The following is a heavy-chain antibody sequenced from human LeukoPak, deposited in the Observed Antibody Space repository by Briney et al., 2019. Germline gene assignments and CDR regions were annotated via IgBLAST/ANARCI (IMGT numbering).Heavy chain of an antibody. CDR3: TTDSRALRFLEWNNYYYYYMDV. J-gene: IGHJ6*03. CDR2: IKSKTDGGTT. V-gene: IGHV3-15*01. Sequence: PGGSLRLSCAASGFTFSGSAMHWVRQAPGKGLEWVGRIKSKTDGGTTDYAAPVKGRFTISRDDSKNTLYLQMNSLKTEATAVYYCTTDSRALRFLEWNNYYYYYMDVWGKGTTVTVSS. CDR1: GFTFSGSA. D-gene: IGHD3-3*01.